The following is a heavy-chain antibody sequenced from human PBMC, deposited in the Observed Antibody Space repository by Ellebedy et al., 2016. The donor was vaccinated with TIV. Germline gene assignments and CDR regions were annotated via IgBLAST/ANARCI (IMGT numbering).Heavy chain of an antibody. D-gene: IGHD6-13*01. CDR2: IYRSGST. V-gene: IGHV4-38-2*02. J-gene: IGHJ4*02. Sequence: MPGGSLRLSCNVSGGSLSRYYWSWIRQPPGKGLEWIGSIYRSGSTYYNPSLKSRVTISVDTSKNQFSLKLSAVTAADTAVYYCARGQLVVGYWGQGTLVTVSS. CDR1: GGSLSRYY. CDR3: ARGQLVVGY.